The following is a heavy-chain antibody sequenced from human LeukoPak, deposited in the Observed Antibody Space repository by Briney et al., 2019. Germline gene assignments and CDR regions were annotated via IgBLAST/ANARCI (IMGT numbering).Heavy chain of an antibody. Sequence: GASLQISCKGSGYSFTSYWIGWVRQMPGKGLEWMGIIYPGDSDTRYSPSFQGQVTISADKSISTAYLQWSSLKASDTAMYYCARLNYYGSGSQSLLDYWGQGTLVTVSS. CDR2: IYPGDSDT. V-gene: IGHV5-51*01. CDR1: GYSFTSYW. J-gene: IGHJ4*02. D-gene: IGHD3-10*01. CDR3: ARLNYYGSGSQSLLDY.